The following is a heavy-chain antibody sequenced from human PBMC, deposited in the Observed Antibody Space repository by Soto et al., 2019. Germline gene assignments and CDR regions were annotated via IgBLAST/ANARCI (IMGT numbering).Heavy chain of an antibody. CDR3: AKDPGSPYYYYGMDV. D-gene: IGHD1-26*01. CDR2: ISSSSSTI. CDR1: GFTFSSYS. Sequence: GGSLRLSCAASGFTFSSYSMNWVRQAPGKGLEWVSYISSSSSTIYYADSVKGRFTISRDNAKNSLYLQMNSLRAEDTAVYYCAKDPGSPYYYYGMDVWGQGTTVTVSS. V-gene: IGHV3-48*01. J-gene: IGHJ6*02.